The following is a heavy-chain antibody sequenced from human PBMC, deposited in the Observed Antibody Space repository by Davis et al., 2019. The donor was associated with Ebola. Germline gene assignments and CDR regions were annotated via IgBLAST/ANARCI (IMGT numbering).Heavy chain of an antibody. J-gene: IGHJ6*02. CDR2: ISGSGGST. D-gene: IGHD5-18*01. CDR3: AKGGYSYGFYYYYGMDV. CDR1: GFTFSSYA. Sequence: GESLKISCAASGFTFSSYAMSWVRQAPGKGLERVSAISGSGGSTYYADSVKGRFTISRDNSKNTLYLQMNSLRAEDTAVYYCAKGGYSYGFYYYYGMDVWGQGTTVTVSS. V-gene: IGHV3-23*01.